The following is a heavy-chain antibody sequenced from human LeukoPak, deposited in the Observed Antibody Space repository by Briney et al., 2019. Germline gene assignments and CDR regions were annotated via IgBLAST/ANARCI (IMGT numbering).Heavy chain of an antibody. CDR1: GYTFTSYD. D-gene: IGHD2-2*02. CDR2: MNPNSGNT. J-gene: IGHJ6*03. V-gene: IGHV1-8*01. CDR3: ARATRGYCSSTSCYTEGYYYYYYYMDV. Sequence: ASVKVSCKASGYTFTSYDINWVRQATGQGLEWMGWMNPNSGNTGYAQKFQGRVTMTRNTSISTAYMELSSLRSEDTAVYYCARATRGYCSSTSCYTEGYYYYYYYMDVWGKGTTVTVSS.